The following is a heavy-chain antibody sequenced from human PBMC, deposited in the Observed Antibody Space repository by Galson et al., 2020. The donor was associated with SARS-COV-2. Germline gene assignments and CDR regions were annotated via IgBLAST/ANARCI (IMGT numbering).Heavy chain of an antibody. D-gene: IGHD2-21*02. Sequence: ETSETLSLTCTVSGGSINSDNWYWSWICQHQGKGLEWIGYIYYRGSTYYNPSLKSRLTISVDTSNNQFSLEVISVTAADTAVYYCARYFAAYCDHDCYAGGMDVWGQGTTVTVS. CDR1: GGSINSDNWY. CDR2: IYYRGST. J-gene: IGHJ6*02. CDR3: ARYFAAYCDHDCYAGGMDV. V-gene: IGHV4-31*03.